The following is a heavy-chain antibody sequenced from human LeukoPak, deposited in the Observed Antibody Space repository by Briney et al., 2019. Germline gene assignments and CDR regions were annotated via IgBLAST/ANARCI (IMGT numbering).Heavy chain of an antibody. CDR3: ARHRNSQTSGAGDY. V-gene: IGHV1-2*02. J-gene: IGHJ4*02. Sequence: ASVKVSFKASGYTVAAYYIHWVREAPGQGLEWMGWINPNTGGPYYAQRFQGRVTMTWDTSTSTAYMELTSVTSDDTAIYYCARHRNSQTSGAGDYWGQGTLVTVSS. CDR2: INPNTGGP. CDR1: GYTVAAYY. D-gene: IGHD1-26*01.